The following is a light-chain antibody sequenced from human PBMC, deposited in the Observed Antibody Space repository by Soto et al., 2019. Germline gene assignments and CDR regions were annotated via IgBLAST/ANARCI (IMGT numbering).Light chain of an antibody. Sequence: QSALTQPASVSGSPGQSINISCTGTSSDVGGYNYVSWYQQNPGKAPKLMIYEVSNRPSGVSHRFSGSKSGNTASLTISGLHAEDEADYYFSSYTRSRTYVFGTGTKVTVL. CDR3: SSYTRSRTYV. CDR1: SSDVGGYNY. J-gene: IGLJ1*01. CDR2: EVS. V-gene: IGLV2-14*01.